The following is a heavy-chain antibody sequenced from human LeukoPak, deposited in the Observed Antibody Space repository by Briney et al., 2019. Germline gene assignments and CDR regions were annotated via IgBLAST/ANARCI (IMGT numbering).Heavy chain of an antibody. D-gene: IGHD6-19*01. CDR3: ARDSGAGTDDAFDI. Sequence: PGGSLRLSCAASGFTFSSYGMHWVRQAPGKGLEWVAVISYDGSNKYYADSVQGRFTISRDNAKNSLYLQMNSLRAEDTAVYYCARDSGAGTDDAFDIWGQGTMVTVSS. CDR1: GFTFSSYG. CDR2: ISYDGSNK. J-gene: IGHJ3*02. V-gene: IGHV3-30*03.